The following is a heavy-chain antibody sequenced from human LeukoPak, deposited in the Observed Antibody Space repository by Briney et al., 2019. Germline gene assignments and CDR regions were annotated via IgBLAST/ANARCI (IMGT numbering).Heavy chain of an antibody. J-gene: IGHJ4*02. D-gene: IGHD3-10*01. CDR1: GGSFSGYY. Sequence: SETLSLTCAVYGGSFSGYYWSWIRQPPGKGLEWSGEINHSGSTNYNPSLKSRVTISVDTSKNQFSLKLSSVTAADTAVYYCARRGGFGSGSYLFGYWGQGTLVTVSS. V-gene: IGHV4-34*01. CDR2: INHSGST. CDR3: ARRGGFGSGSYLFGY.